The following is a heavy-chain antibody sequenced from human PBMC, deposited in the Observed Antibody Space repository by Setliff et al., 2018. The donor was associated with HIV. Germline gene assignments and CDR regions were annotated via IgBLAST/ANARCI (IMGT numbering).Heavy chain of an antibody. CDR3: ARRIYGNNPYFDY. V-gene: IGHV4-39*07. Sequence: PSETLSLTCTVSGGSINRIDYYWGWIRQSPGKGLEGIGNVYYDGTTYYNPSLKSRVTISVDTSQNKFSLKLSSVTAADTAIYYCARRIYGNNPYFDYWSQGTLVTVSS. D-gene: IGHD4-17*01. CDR2: VYYDGTT. J-gene: IGHJ4*02. CDR1: GGSINRIDYY.